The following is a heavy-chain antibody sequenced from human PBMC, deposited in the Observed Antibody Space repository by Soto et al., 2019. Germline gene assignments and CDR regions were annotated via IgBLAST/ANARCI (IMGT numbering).Heavy chain of an antibody. V-gene: IGHV1-2*02. CDR1: GYTFTDYF. CDR2: INPNTGGT. CDR3: EAFTRTPASF. D-gene: IGHD2-2*01. Sequence: ASVKGYCKASGYTFTDYFMHWVRQAPGQGLEWMGWINPNTGGTNYAQKFQGRVTMTRDTSIRTAYMELSRLTSDDTAVYYCEAFTRTPASFWGQGTLVTVSS. J-gene: IGHJ4*02.